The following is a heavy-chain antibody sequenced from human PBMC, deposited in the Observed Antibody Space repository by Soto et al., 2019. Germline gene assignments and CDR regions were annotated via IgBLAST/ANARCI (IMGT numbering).Heavy chain of an antibody. CDR2: VFFDGNYK. CDR1: GITFSRYA. D-gene: IGHD3-16*01. Sequence: QVQFMQSGGGVVQPGKSLRLSCATSGITFSRYAMHWVRQAPGRRPEWVAVVFFDGNYKNYGDSVKGRFTVSRDNSKNTTYLQMNGLRPEDSGVYYCTKGGTVPFDYWGQGSLVTVSS. CDR3: TKGGTVPFDY. V-gene: IGHV3-30*18. J-gene: IGHJ4*02.